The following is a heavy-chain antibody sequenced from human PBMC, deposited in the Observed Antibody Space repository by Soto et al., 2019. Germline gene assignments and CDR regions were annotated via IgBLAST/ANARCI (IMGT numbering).Heavy chain of an antibody. CDR3: AREFPTHPLTTPYYYGMDV. V-gene: IGHV6-1*01. J-gene: IGHJ6*02. D-gene: IGHD4-17*01. CDR1: GDSVSSNSAA. CDR2: TYYRSKWYN. Sequence: KQSQTLSLTCAISGDSVSSNSAAWNWIRQSPSRGLEWLGRTYYRSKWYNDYAVSVKSRITINPDTSKNQFSLQLNSVTPEDTAVYYCAREFPTHPLTTPYYYGMDVWGQGTTVTVSS.